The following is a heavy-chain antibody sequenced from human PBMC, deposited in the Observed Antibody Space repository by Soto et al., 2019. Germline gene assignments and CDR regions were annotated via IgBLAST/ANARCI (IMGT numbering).Heavy chain of an antibody. J-gene: IGHJ6*02. CDR2: IIPIFGTA. V-gene: IGHV1-69*01. D-gene: IGHD3-16*02. CDR1: GGTFSSYA. Sequence: QVQLVQSGAEVKKPGSSVKVSCKASGGTFSSYAISWVRQAPGQGLEWMGGIIPIFGTANYAQKFQGRVTITADESTSTAYIELSSLRSEDTAVYYCARALITFGGVIVTYYYGMDVWGQGTTVTVSS. CDR3: ARALITFGGVIVTYYYGMDV.